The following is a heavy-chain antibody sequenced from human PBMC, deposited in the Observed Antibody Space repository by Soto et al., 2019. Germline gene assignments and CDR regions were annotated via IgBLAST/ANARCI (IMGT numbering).Heavy chain of an antibody. CDR2: INPLSGRT. Sequence: QVRLVQSGAEVKKPGASVKVSCQASGYTFISYYMHWVRQAPGQGLEWMGIINPLSGRTTYAQKFQGRVTMTGDTSTSTFHMELSNLNSEDTAVYYCARPFMPGDLDLGWFGPWGQGTLVSVSS. CDR3: ARPFMPGDLDLGWFGP. V-gene: IGHV1-46*01. CDR1: GYTFISYY. D-gene: IGHD4-17*01. J-gene: IGHJ5*02.